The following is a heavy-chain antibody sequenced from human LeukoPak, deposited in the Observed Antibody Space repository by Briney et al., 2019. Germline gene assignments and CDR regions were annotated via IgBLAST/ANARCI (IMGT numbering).Heavy chain of an antibody. D-gene: IGHD2-2*01. CDR3: ATGWSTYSSSTSCGGYYYGMDV. CDR2: IYYSGST. V-gene: IGHV4-39*01. CDR1: GGSISSSSYY. J-gene: IGHJ6*02. Sequence: PSETLSLTCTVSGGSISSSSYYWGWIRQPPGKGLEWIGSIYYSGSTYYNPSLKSRVTISVDTSKNQFSLKLSSVTAADTAVYYCATGWSTYSSSTSCGGYYYGMDVWGQGTTVTVSS.